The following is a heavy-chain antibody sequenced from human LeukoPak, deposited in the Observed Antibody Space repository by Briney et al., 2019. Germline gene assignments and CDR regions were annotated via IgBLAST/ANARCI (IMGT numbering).Heavy chain of an antibody. D-gene: IGHD2-21*01. CDR3: ARSAGGVPYCGGDCYSPPSYYYYMDV. J-gene: IGHJ6*03. CDR1: GGTFSSYA. V-gene: IGHV1-69*01. CDR2: IIPIFGTP. Sequence: GASVKVSCRASGGTFSSYAISWVRQAPGQGLEWMGGIIPIFGTPNYAQKFQGRVTITADESTSTSSMELNSLRSEDTAVYYCARSAGGVPYCGGDCYSPPSYYYYMDVWGKGTSVTVSS.